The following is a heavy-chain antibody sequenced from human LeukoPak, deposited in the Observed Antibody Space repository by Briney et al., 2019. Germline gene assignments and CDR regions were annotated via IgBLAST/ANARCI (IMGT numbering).Heavy chain of an antibody. CDR3: ARANEYSSSSGNY. CDR2: MNPNSGNT. D-gene: IGHD6-6*01. J-gene: IGHJ4*02. V-gene: IGHV1-8*01. Sequence: ASVKVSCKASGYTFTSYDINWVRQATGQGLEWMGWMNPNSGNTGYAQKFQGRVTITADESTSTAYMELSSLRSEDTAVYYCARANEYSSSSGNYWGQGTLVTVSS. CDR1: GYTFTSYD.